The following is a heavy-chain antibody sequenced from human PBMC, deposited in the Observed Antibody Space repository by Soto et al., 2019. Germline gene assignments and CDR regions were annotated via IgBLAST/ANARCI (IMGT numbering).Heavy chain of an antibody. CDR3: TGGGAVQPFDY. CDR2: IHYSGST. V-gene: IGHV4-59*11. Sequence: QVQLQESGPGLVKPSETLSLTCTVSGVSITSHYWTWIRQPPGKGLEWIGNIHYSGSTNYSPSLKSRVIISVDTSENQSALKLSSVTTADTAVYYCTGGGAVQPFDYWGQGALVTVSS. CDR1: GVSITSHY. J-gene: IGHJ4*02.